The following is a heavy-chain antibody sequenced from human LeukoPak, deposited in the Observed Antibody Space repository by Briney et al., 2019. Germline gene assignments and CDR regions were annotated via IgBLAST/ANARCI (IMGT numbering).Heavy chain of an antibody. CDR1: GGSFSDYY. J-gene: IGHJ3*02. Sequence: SETLSLTCVVYGGSFSDYYWSWIRQPPGKGPEWIGEINHSGSTNYNPSLKSRVTISVDTSKNQFALKLSSVTAADTAVYSCARRVRGVNDAFDIWGQGTIVTVSS. CDR2: INHSGST. D-gene: IGHD3-10*01. V-gene: IGHV4-34*01. CDR3: ARRVRGVNDAFDI.